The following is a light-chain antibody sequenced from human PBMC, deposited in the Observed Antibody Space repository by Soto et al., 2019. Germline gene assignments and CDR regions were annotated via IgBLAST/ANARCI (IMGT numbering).Light chain of an antibody. CDR1: RNDIGTYNL. J-gene: IGLJ3*02. CDR2: EGN. Sequence: QSVLTQPASVSESPGHSISISCGGGRNDIGTYNLVSWYQQHPGKAPKLIIYEGNKRPSGVSNRFSGSRSGNTASLTISGLQAEDEADYYCCSYTDGSSLLFGGGTKLTVL. V-gene: IGLV2-23*01. CDR3: CSYTDGSSLL.